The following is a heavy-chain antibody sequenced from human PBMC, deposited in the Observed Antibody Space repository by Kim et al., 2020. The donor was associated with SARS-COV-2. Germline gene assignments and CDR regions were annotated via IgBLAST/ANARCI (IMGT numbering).Heavy chain of an antibody. J-gene: IGHJ5*02. CDR1: GYTFTSYG. CDR3: ARDDDVDIVATMGWFDP. D-gene: IGHD5-12*01. CDR2: ISAYNGNT. Sequence: ASVKVSCKASGYTFTSYGISWVRQAPGQGLEWMGWISAYNGNTNYAQKLQGRVTMTTDTSTSTAYMELRSLRSDDTAVYYCARDDDVDIVATMGWFDPWGQGTLVTVSS. V-gene: IGHV1-18*01.